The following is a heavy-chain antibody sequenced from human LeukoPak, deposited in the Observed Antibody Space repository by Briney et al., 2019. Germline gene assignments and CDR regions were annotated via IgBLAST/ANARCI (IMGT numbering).Heavy chain of an antibody. V-gene: IGHV3-21*01. D-gene: IGHD2-15*01. CDR1: EFIFSSYS. J-gene: IGHJ2*01. CDR3: ARDVGYWYFDL. Sequence: GGSLRLSCAASEFIFSSYSMNWVRQAPGKGLEWVSSISSSTTYIYYADSVKGRFTISRDNAKNSLYLQMNSLRAEDTAVYYCARDVGYWYFDLWGRGILVTVSS. CDR2: ISSSTTYI.